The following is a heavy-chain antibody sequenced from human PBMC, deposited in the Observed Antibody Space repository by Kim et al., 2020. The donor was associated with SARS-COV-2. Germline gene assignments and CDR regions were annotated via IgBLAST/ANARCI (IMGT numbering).Heavy chain of an antibody. CDR3: ARGSCSSTSCPFDY. D-gene: IGHD2-2*01. J-gene: IGHJ4*02. Sequence: AQKFQGRVTITADESTSTAYMELSSLRSEDTAVYYCARGSCSSTSCPFDYWGQGTLVTVSS. V-gene: IGHV1-69*01.